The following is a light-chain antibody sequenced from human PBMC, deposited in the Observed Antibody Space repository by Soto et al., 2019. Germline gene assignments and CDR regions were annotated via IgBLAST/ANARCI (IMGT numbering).Light chain of an antibody. V-gene: IGKV1-5*01. CDR2: DVS. CDR3: LQYDTIGVT. Sequence: DIPMTQSPSTLSASVGDRVTITCRASQSISTWLAWYQQKPGKAPNLLIYDVSSLESGVPSRFSGSRSGTEFTLTISSLQPDDFATYYCLQYDTIGVTFGPGTKVHI. CDR1: QSISTW. J-gene: IGKJ3*01.